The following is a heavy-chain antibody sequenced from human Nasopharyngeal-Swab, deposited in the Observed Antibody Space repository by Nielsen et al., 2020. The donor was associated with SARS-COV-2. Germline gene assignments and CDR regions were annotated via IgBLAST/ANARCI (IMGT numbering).Heavy chain of an antibody. J-gene: IGHJ6*02. V-gene: IGHV3-48*02. CDR2: ISSTSSTI. CDR3: ARDRWRLRFGELLGRYYYGMDV. Sequence: RQAPGKGLEWVSYISSTSSTIYSADSVKGRFTISRDNAKNSLYLQMNSLRDEDTAVYYCARDRWRLRFGELLGRYYYGMDVWGQGTTVTVSS. D-gene: IGHD3-10*01.